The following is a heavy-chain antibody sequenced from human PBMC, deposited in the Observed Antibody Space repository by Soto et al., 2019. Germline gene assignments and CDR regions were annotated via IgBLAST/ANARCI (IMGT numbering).Heavy chain of an antibody. CDR3: ARDYFDSSDYTTNWFDP. CDR2: IYHSGNT. V-gene: IGHV4-4*09. J-gene: IGHJ5*02. D-gene: IGHD3-22*01. Sequence: PSETLSLTCTVSGGSISSYYWSLIRQPPGKGLEWIGYIYHSGNTYYNPSLKSRVTISVDTSKNQFSLKLSSVTAADTAVYYCARDYFDSSDYTTNWFDPRGQGTLVTVSS. CDR1: GGSISSYY.